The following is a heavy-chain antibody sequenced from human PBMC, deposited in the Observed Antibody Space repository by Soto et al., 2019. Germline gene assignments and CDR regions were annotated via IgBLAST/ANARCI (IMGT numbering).Heavy chain of an antibody. D-gene: IGHD3-10*01. CDR3: ARVSGYYYGSGSYYPYYYYGMDV. Sequence: SETLSLTCAVYGGSFSGYYWSWIRQPPGKGLEWIGEINHSGSTNYNPSLKSRVTISVDTSKNQFPLKLSSVTAADTAVYYCARVSGYYYGSGSYYPYYYYGMDVWGQGTTVTVSS. CDR2: INHSGST. J-gene: IGHJ6*02. V-gene: IGHV4-34*01. CDR1: GGSFSGYY.